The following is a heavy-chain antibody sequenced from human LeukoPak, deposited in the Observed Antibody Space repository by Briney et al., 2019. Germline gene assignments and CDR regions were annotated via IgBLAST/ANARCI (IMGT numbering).Heavy chain of an antibody. V-gene: IGHV3-48*02. Sequence: SGGSLRLSCAASGFTFSPYSMNWVRQAPGKGLEWVSYITGSSSTIYYADSVKGRFTISRDNAKNPLYLQMSSLRDEDTAVYYCARLAVGSYYYYYGMDVWGQGTTVTVSS. D-gene: IGHD2-15*01. J-gene: IGHJ6*02. CDR3: ARLAVGSYYYYYGMDV. CDR1: GFTFSPYS. CDR2: ITGSSSTI.